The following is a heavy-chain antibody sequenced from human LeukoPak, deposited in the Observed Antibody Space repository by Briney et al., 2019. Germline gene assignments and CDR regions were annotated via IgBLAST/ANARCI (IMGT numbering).Heavy chain of an antibody. J-gene: IGHJ4*02. D-gene: IGHD5-12*01. CDR2: ISSGGGTYI. CDR1: GFTFSSYS. Sequence: GSLRLSCAASGFTFSSYSMDWGRQAPGKGLEWVSAISSGGGTYIYYGDSVKGRFTISRDNAENSLYLQMNSLRAEDTAVYYCARQSGLRDEFDYWGQGTRVTVSS. V-gene: IGHV3-21*01. CDR3: ARQSGLRDEFDY.